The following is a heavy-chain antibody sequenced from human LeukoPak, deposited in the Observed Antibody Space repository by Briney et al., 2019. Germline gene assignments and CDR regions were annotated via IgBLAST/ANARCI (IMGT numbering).Heavy chain of an antibody. CDR2: IWCDGSNK. V-gene: IGHV3-33*06. D-gene: IGHD2-2*01. Sequence: GGSLRLSCAASGFTFSSYGMHWVRQAPGKGLEWVAVIWCDGSNKYYADSVKGRFTISRDNSKNTLYLQMNSLRAEDTAVYYCAKGFVVVPVGFDYWGQGTLVTVSS. CDR3: AKGFVVVPVGFDY. CDR1: GFTFSSYG. J-gene: IGHJ4*02.